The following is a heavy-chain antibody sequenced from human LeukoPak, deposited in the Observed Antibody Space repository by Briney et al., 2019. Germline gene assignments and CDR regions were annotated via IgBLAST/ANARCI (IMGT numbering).Heavy chain of an antibody. Sequence: ASGKVSFKASGSTFTGYYLRLVRQAPGPGLEWKGWINPNSGGTNYAQKFQGRVTMTRDTSISTAYMELSRLRSDDTAVYYCASGAYCSSTSCQRYWGQGTLVTVSS. J-gene: IGHJ4*02. CDR1: GSTFTGYY. V-gene: IGHV1-2*02. CDR3: ASGAYCSSTSCQRY. D-gene: IGHD2-2*01. CDR2: INPNSGGT.